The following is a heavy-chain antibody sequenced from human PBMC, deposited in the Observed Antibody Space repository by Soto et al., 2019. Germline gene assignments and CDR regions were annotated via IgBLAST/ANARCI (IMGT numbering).Heavy chain of an antibody. CDR3: TTMDNYGGNLPVDY. Sequence: EVQLVESGGGLVKLGGSLRLSCAASGFTFNDAWMTWVRQAPGKGLEWVGRIKGKTDGWTTDYAAPVKGRFTISRDDSKTTLYLQMNSLKTEDTAVYYCTTMDNYGGNLPVDYWGQGTLVTVSS. J-gene: IGHJ4*02. D-gene: IGHD4-17*01. CDR1: GFTFNDAW. CDR2: IKGKTDGWTT. V-gene: IGHV3-15*07.